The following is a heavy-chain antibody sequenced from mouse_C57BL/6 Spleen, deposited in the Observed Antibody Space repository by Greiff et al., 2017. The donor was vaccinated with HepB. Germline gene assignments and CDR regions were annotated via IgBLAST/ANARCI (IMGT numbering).Heavy chain of an antibody. CDR3: TRRAYSPDY. CDR1: GYTFTDYE. J-gene: IGHJ2*01. CDR2: IDPETGGT. Sequence: QVQLQQSGAELVRPGASVTLSCKASGYTFTDYEMHWVKQTPVHGLEWIGAIDPETGGTAYNQKFKGKAILTADKSSSTAYMELRSLTSEDSAVYYGTRRAYSPDYWGQGTTLTVSS. D-gene: IGHD2-12*01. V-gene: IGHV1-15*01.